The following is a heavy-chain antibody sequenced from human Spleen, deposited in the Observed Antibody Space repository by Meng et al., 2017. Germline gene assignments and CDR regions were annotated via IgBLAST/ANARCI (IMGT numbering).Heavy chain of an antibody. V-gene: IGHV4-59*01. Sequence: SETLSLTCTVSGGAISTYFWSWIRQPPGKGLEWIGFIYYTGSTNYNPSLGGRVTISVETSKNQFSLKLSSVTAADTAVYYCARGPWGTVTTHHFDYWGQGTLVTVSS. CDR2: IYYTGST. D-gene: IGHD4-17*01. CDR1: GGAISTYF. CDR3: ARGPWGTVTTHHFDY. J-gene: IGHJ4*02.